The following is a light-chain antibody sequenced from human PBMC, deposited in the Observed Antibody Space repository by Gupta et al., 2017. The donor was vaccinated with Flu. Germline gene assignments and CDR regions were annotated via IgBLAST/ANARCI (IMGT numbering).Light chain of an antibody. J-gene: IGLJ1*01. CDR2: EVT. CDR3: SSYASNIAFYL. Sequence: QSALTQPASVSGSPGRSITISCTGTSSDVGGYDHVSWYQQHPGKAPKLIIYEVTNRPSGVSNRFSGSKSGNTASLTISGLQAGDEADYYCSSYASNIAFYLFGTGTRVTVL. V-gene: IGLV2-14*01. CDR1: SSDVGGYDH.